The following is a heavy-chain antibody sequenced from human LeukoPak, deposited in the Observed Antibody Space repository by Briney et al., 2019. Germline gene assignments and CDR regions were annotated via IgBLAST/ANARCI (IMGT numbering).Heavy chain of an antibody. CDR3: AKDLLARIAAAGGAFDI. CDR1: GFTFSDYY. CDR2: IGSSGSTI. J-gene: IGHJ3*02. V-gene: IGHV3-11*01. D-gene: IGHD6-13*01. Sequence: GGSLRLSCAASGFTFSDYYMSWIRQAPGKGLEWVSYIGSSGSTIYYADSVKGRFTISRDNAKNSLYLQMNSLRAEDTAVYYCAKDLLARIAAAGGAFDIWGQGTMVTVSS.